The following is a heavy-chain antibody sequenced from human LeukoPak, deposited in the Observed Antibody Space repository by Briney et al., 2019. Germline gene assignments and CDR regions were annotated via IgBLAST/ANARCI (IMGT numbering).Heavy chain of an antibody. V-gene: IGHV3-73*01. CDR1: GFTFSDYA. Sequence: GGSLRLSSAASGFTFSDYAMHWVRQASGKGPEWAGHIRNKPNNHSTAYSASVKATFTISRADSTHTAYLQMNSLKAEDTAVYYCIRHGDTIDYWGQGPLVTVSS. CDR3: IRHGDTIDY. J-gene: IGHJ4*02. CDR2: IRNKPNNHST.